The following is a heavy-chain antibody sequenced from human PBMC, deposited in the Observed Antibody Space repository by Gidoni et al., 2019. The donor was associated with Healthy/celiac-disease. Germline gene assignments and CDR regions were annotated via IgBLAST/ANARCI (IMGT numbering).Heavy chain of an antibody. D-gene: IGHD3-22*01. J-gene: IGHJ4*02. Sequence: EVQLLESGGGLVQPGVSLRLSCAASGFSFNNYCMSWVRQAPGKGLEWVSAMGGRGGIKYYADSVKGRFTISRDNSKNTLYLQMNSLRAEDTAVYYCAKDRLCDTCGYYGLPFDYWGQGTQVTVSS. CDR3: AKDRLCDTCGYYGLPFDY. V-gene: IGHV3-23*01. CDR2: MGGRGGIK. CDR1: GFSFNNYC.